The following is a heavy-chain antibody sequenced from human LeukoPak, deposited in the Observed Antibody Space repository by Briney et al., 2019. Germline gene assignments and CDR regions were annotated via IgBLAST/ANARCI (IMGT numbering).Heavy chain of an antibody. CDR1: GGSFSGYY. CDR2: INHSGST. V-gene: IGHV4-34*01. Sequence: ASETLSLTCAVYGGSFSGYYWSWIRQPPGKGLEWIGEINHSGSTNYNPSLKGRVTISVDTSMNQFSLKLSSVTAADTAVYYCARDGEGLDYWGQGTLVTVSS. J-gene: IGHJ4*02. D-gene: IGHD4-17*01. CDR3: ARDGEGLDY.